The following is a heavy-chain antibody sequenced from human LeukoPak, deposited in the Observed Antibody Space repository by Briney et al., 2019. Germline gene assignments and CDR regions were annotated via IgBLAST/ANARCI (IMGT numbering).Heavy chain of an antibody. CDR3: ARDHSSSWYPGNWFDP. Sequence: GGSLRLSCAASGFTFDDYGMSWVRQAPGKGLEWVSGINWNGGSTGYADSVKGRFTTSRDNAKNSLYLQMNSLRAEDTALYYCARDHSSSWYPGNWFDPWGQGTLVTVSS. J-gene: IGHJ5*02. D-gene: IGHD6-13*01. CDR2: INWNGGST. V-gene: IGHV3-20*04. CDR1: GFTFDDYG.